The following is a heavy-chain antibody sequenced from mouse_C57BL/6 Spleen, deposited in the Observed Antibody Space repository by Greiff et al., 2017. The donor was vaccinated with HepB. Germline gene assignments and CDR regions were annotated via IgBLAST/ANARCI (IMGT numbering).Heavy chain of an antibody. CDR1: GYSITSGYY. CDR3: AREGGYDGYYDYAMDY. V-gene: IGHV3-6*01. J-gene: IGHJ4*01. Sequence: ESGPGLVKPSQSLSLTCSVTGYSITSGYYWNWIRQFPGNKLEWMGYISYDGSNNYNPSLKNRISITRYTSKNQFFLKLNSVTTEDTATYYCAREGGYDGYYDYAMDYWGQGTSVTVSS. CDR2: ISYDGSN. D-gene: IGHD2-3*01.